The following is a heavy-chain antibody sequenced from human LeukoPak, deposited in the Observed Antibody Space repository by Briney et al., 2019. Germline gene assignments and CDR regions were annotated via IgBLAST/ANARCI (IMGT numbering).Heavy chain of an antibody. CDR1: GGSISSGGYY. CDR3: ARADSSGSSAY. Sequence: PSETLSLTCTVSGGSISSGGYYWSWIRQHPGKGLEWIGYIYYSGSTYYNPSLKSRVTISVDTSKNQFSLKLSSVTAADTAAYYCARADSSGSSAYWGQGTLVTVSS. J-gene: IGHJ4*02. V-gene: IGHV4-31*03. D-gene: IGHD3-22*01. CDR2: IYYSGST.